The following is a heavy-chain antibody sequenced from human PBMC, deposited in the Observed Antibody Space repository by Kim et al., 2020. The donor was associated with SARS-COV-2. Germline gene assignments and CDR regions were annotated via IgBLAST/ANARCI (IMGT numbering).Heavy chain of an antibody. Sequence: SETLSLTCTVSGGSISSGGYYWSWIRQHPGKGLEWIGYIYYSGSTYYNPSLKSRVTISVDTSKNQFSLKLSSVTAADTAVYYCARGRRSSGWYFDYWGQGTLVTVSS. J-gene: IGHJ4*02. CDR3: ARGRRSSGWYFDY. CDR2: IYYSGST. D-gene: IGHD6-19*01. V-gene: IGHV4-31*03. CDR1: GGSISSGGYY.